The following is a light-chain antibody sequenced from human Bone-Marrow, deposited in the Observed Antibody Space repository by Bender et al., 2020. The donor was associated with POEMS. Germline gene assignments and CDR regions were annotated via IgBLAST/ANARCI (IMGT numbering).Light chain of an antibody. V-gene: IGLV1-44*01. CDR3: AAWEDSLNGWV. Sequence: QSVLTQPPLASGTPGQSVTISCSGSSSNIGTNPVNWYQQLPGTAPKLLIYINNQRPSGVPDRFSGSKSGTSASLAISGLQSEDEADYYCAAWEDSLNGWVFGGGTKLTVL. CDR2: INN. J-gene: IGLJ3*02. CDR1: SSNIGTNP.